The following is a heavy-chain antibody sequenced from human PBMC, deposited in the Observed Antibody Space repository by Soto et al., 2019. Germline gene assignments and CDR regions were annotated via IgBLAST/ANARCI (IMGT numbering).Heavy chain of an antibody. D-gene: IGHD6-13*01. V-gene: IGHV1-8*01. J-gene: IGHJ4*02. CDR3: ARARSSWAY. CDR2: MNPNSGNT. CDR1: GYTFTSYD. Sequence: ASVKVSCKASGYTFTSYDINWVRQATGQGLEWMGWMNPNSGNTGYAQKFQGRVTMTRDTSTSTVYMELSSLRSEDTAVYYCARARSSWAYWGQGTLVTVSS.